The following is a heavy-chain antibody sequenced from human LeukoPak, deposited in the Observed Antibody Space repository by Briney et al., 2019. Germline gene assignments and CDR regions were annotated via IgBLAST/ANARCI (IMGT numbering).Heavy chain of an antibody. V-gene: IGHV4-59*01. Sequence: SETLSLTCTVSGGSISSYYCSWIRQPPGKGLGWIWYIYYNGSTNSNPSLKVRVTISVDTSKNQFSLKLSSVAAADTAMYYCARGNPVSSAWVPVLGPWGEGMLVTVSS. D-gene: IGHD6-19*01. CDR2: IYYNGST. CDR3: ARGNPVSSAWVPVLGP. CDR1: GGSISSYY. J-gene: IGHJ5*02.